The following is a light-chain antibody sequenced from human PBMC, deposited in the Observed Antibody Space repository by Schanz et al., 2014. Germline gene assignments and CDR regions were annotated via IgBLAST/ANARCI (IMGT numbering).Light chain of an antibody. J-gene: IGKJ1*01. CDR3: QQYDNWPPWT. CDR2: GAS. V-gene: IGKV3-15*01. CDR1: QSVSSNY. Sequence: EIVLTQSPGTLSLSPGEGATLSCRASQSVSSNYLAWYQQKRGQAPRLLIYGASTRATGIPARVSGSGSGTEFTLTISSLQSEDFAVYYCQQYDNWPPWTFGQGTKVEIK.